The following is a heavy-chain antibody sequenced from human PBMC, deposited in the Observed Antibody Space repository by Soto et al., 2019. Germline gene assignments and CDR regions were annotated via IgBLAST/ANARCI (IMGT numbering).Heavy chain of an antibody. CDR1: GGSFSGYY. D-gene: IGHD5-12*01. CDR3: AKYSNESYFDN. CDR2: INHSGST. V-gene: IGHV4-34*01. Sequence: SEALSLTCAVYGGSFSGYYWSWIRQPPGKGLEWIGEINHSGSTNYNPSLKSRVTISVDTSKNQFSLKLSSVTAADTAVYYCAKYSNESYFDNWGQGNLVTISS. J-gene: IGHJ4*02.